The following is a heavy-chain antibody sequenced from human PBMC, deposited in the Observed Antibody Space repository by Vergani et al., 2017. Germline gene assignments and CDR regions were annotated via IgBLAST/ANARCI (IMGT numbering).Heavy chain of an antibody. V-gene: IGHV3-23*01. Sequence: EVQLLESGGGLVQHGGSLRLSCAASGFTFSSYAMSWVRQAPGKGLEWVAAISGSGGSTYYADSVKGRFTISRDNYTNTLYLQMNSLRAEDTAVYYWAKDVSSVLYFGFDNYYYGMDVWGQGTTGTVSS. CDR3: AKDVSSVLYFGFDNYYYGMDV. CDR1: GFTFSSYA. D-gene: IGHD6-19*01. CDR2: ISGSGGST. J-gene: IGHJ6*02.